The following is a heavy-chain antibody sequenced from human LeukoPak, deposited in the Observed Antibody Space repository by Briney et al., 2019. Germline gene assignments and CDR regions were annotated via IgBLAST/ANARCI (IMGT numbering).Heavy chain of an antibody. CDR3: AADPPPRFLEWLLPPGYHYYGMDV. Sequence: SVKVSCKASGFTFTSSAVQWVRQARGQRLEWIGWIVVGSGNTNYAQKFQERVTITRDMSTSTAYMELSSLRSEDTAVYYCAADPPPRFLEWLLPPGYHYYGMDVWGQGTTVTVSS. D-gene: IGHD3-3*01. V-gene: IGHV1-58*01. CDR1: GFTFTSSA. J-gene: IGHJ6*02. CDR2: IVVGSGNT.